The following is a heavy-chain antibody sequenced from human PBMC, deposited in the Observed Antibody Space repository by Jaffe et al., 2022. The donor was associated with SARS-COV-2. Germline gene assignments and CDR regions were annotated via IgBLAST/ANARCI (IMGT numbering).Heavy chain of an antibody. CDR2: IYYSGST. J-gene: IGHJ5*02. CDR1: GGSISSGGYY. V-gene: IGHV4-31*03. D-gene: IGHD2-2*01. CDR3: ARDQPCSSTSCPVLWFDP. Sequence: QVQLQESGPGLVKPSQTLSLTCTVSGGSISSGGYYWSWIRQHPGKGLEWIGYIYYSGSTYYNPSLKSRVTISVDTSKNQFSLKLSSVTAADTAVYYCARDQPCSSTSCPVLWFDPWGQGTLVTVSS.